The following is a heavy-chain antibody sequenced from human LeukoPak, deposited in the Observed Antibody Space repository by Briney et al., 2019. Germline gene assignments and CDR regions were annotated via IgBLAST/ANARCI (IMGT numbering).Heavy chain of an antibody. CDR3: AKDVRATAGGGISFGMDV. D-gene: IGHD6-13*01. Sequence: GGSLRLSRAASGFTFSSYGMHWVRQAPGKGLEWVAMISHDGSNRYYADSVKGRFTISRDNSKNALYLQMNSLRPEDTAVYYCAKDVRATAGGGISFGMDVWGQGTTVTVSS. CDR1: GFTFSSYG. V-gene: IGHV3-30*18. J-gene: IGHJ6*02. CDR2: ISHDGSNR.